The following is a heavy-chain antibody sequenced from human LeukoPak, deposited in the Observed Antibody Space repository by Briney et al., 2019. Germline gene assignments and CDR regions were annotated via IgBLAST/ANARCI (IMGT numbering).Heavy chain of an antibody. CDR2: IYYSGST. Sequence: SETLSLTCTVSGGSISSRSYYWGWIRQPPGKGLEWIGSIYYSGSTYYNPSLKSRVTISVDTSKNQFSLKLSSVTAADTAVYYCAREQHHFDYWGQGTLVTVSS. CDR3: AREQHHFDY. CDR1: GGSISSRSYY. D-gene: IGHD6-13*01. V-gene: IGHV4-39*01. J-gene: IGHJ4*02.